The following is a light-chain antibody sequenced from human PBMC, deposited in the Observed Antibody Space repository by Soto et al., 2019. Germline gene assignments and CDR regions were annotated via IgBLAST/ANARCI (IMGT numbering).Light chain of an antibody. CDR3: QQYNSYSLT. J-gene: IGKJ4*01. V-gene: IGKV1-5*03. CDR2: KAS. CDR1: QSISSW. Sequence: DLQMTQSPSTLSASVGYRVTITFRASQSISSWLAWYQQKPGKAPKLLIYKASSLESGVPSRFSGSGSGTEFTLTISSLQPEDFATYYCQQYNSYSLTFGGGTKVDIK.